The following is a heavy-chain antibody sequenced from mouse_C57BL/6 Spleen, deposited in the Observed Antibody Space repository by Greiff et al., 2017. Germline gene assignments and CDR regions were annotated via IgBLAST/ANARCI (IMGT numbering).Heavy chain of an antibody. J-gene: IGHJ2*01. Sequence: DVQLVESGGGLVKPGGSLKLSCAASGFTFSSYAMSWVRQTPEKRLEWVATISDGGSYTYYPDNVKGRFTISRDNAKNTLYLQMSHLKSEDTAMYYCAREDDWGQGTTLTVSS. V-gene: IGHV5-4*01. CDR1: GFTFSSYA. CDR2: ISDGGSYT. CDR3: AREDD.